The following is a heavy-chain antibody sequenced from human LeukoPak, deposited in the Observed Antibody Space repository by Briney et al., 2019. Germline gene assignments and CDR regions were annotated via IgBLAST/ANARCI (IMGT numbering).Heavy chain of an antibody. V-gene: IGHV1-8*03. Sequence: AASVKVSCKASGYTFTSYDINWVRQATGQGLEWMGWMNPNSGNTGYAQKFQGRLTITRNTSISTAYMELSSLRSEDTAVYYCARGTGSSWQFYDFDYWGQGTLVTVSS. CDR2: MNPNSGNT. D-gene: IGHD6-13*01. CDR3: ARGTGSSWQFYDFDY. CDR1: GYTFTSYD. J-gene: IGHJ4*02.